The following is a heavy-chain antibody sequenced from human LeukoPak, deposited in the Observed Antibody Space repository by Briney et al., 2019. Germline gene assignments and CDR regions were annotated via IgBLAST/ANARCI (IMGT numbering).Heavy chain of an antibody. J-gene: IGHJ4*02. D-gene: IGHD3-3*01. CDR2: IKSKTDGGTT. CDR3: TTELAYYDFWSGYCLDY. V-gene: IGHV3-15*07. CDR1: GFTFSNAW. Sequence: GGSLRLSCAASGFTFSNAWMNWVRQAPGKGLEWVGRIKSKTDGGTTDYAAPVKGRFTISRDDSKNTLYLQMNSLKTEDTAVYYCTTELAYYDFWSGYCLDYWGQGTLVTVSS.